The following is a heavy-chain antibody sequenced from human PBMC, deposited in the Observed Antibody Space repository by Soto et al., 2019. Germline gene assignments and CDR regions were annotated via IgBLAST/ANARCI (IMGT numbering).Heavy chain of an antibody. V-gene: IGHV1-69*01. J-gene: IGHJ6*02. D-gene: IGHD1-1*01. CDR3: ALWGFRDGNNSKYNYSGMDV. CDR2: IIPIFGTA. Sequence: VQLVQSGAEVKKPGSSVKLSCKASGGTFNRYTISWVRQAPGQGLEWMGGIIPIFGTANYAQKFQGRVAIIADESTSAAYMELRSLRSEDTAVYYCALWGFRDGNNSKYNYSGMDVWGQGTTVTVSS. CDR1: GGTFNRYT.